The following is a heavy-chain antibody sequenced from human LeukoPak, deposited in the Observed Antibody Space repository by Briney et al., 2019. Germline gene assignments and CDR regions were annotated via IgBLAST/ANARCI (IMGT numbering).Heavy chain of an antibody. V-gene: IGHV1-2*06. J-gene: IGHJ4*02. Sequence: ASVKVSCKASGYTFTGYYMHWVRQAPGQGLEWMGRINPNSGGTNYAQKLQGRVTMTTDTSTSTAYMELRSLRSDDTAVYYCARDGPVYDSSGYPLDYWGQGTLVTVSS. D-gene: IGHD3-22*01. CDR1: GYTFTGYY. CDR2: INPNSGGT. CDR3: ARDGPVYDSSGYPLDY.